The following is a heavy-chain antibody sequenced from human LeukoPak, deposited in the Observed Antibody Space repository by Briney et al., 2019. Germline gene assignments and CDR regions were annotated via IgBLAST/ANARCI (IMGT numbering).Heavy chain of an antibody. CDR3: ARDERDSCRGSGCYYFDC. CDR1: EYTFTSYD. Sequence: ASVKVSCKASEYTFTSYDISWVRQAPGQGLEWMAWIGTYSANANYAPKLQDRVTVTTDTSTSTSYMELRSLRSDDTAVYYCARDERDSCRGSGCYYFDCWGQGTLVTVSS. J-gene: IGHJ4*02. V-gene: IGHV1-18*01. D-gene: IGHD2-2*01. CDR2: IGTYSANA.